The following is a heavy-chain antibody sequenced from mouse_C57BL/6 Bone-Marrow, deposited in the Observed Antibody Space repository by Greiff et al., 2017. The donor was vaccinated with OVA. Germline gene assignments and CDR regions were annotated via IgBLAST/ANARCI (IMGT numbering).Heavy chain of an antibody. Sequence: QVQLQQSGPELVKPGASVKLSCKASGYTFTSYDINWVKQRPGQGLEWIGWIYPRDGSTKYNEKFKGKATWTVDTSSSTAYMELHSLTSEDSAVYFCASNGRYYGYGGAWFAYWGQGTLVTVSA. D-gene: IGHD2-2*01. CDR3: ASNGRYYGYGGAWFAY. J-gene: IGHJ3*01. CDR1: GYTFTSYD. CDR2: IYPRDGST. V-gene: IGHV1-85*01.